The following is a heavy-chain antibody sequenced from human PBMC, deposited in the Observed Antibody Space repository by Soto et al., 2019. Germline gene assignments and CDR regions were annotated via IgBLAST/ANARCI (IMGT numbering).Heavy chain of an antibody. CDR2: ISYDGSNK. Sequence: QVQLVESGGGMVQPGRSLRLSCAASGFTFSSYGMHWVRQAPGKGLEWVAVISYDGSNKYYADSVKGRFTISRDNSKNTLYLQMNSLRAEDTAVYYCANQPYYYGMDVWGQGTTVTVSS. CDR3: ANQPYYYGMDV. J-gene: IGHJ6*02. V-gene: IGHV3-30*18. CDR1: GFTFSSYG.